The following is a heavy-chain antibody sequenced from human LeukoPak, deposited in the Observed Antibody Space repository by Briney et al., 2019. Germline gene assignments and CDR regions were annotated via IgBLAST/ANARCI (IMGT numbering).Heavy chain of an antibody. Sequence: PSETLSLTCTVSGVSISSSYSYWGWIRQPPGKGLEWIGSIYYSGSTYYNPSLKSRVTISVDTSKNQFSLKLSSVTAADTAVYYCARPDYDSSGTDYWGQGTLVTVSS. CDR3: ARPDYDSSGTDY. V-gene: IGHV4-39*01. D-gene: IGHD3-22*01. CDR2: IYYSGST. J-gene: IGHJ4*02. CDR1: GVSISSSYSY.